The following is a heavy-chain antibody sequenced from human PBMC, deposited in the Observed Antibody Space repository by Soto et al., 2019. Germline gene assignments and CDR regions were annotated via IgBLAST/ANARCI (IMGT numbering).Heavy chain of an antibody. CDR1: GYTFTHYY. D-gene: IGHD2-2*01. J-gene: IGHJ4*02. CDR3: AIATYEYGSSVKSPVDY. V-gene: IGHV1-46*01. Sequence: ASVKVSCKAFGYTFTHYYIHWVRQAPGQEFEWMGIMNPSGGSPNYAQKFQGRVTMTRDTSGSTAYMELRSLSSEDTAIYYCAIATYEYGSSVKSPVDYWAEGTLVTVSS. CDR2: MNPSGGSP.